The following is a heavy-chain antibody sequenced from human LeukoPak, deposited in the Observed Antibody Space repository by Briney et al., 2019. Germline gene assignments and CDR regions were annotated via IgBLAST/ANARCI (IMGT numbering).Heavy chain of an antibody. V-gene: IGHV4-30-2*01. CDR3: ARVHPATIFGVVTKGCYFDY. D-gene: IGHD3-3*01. Sequence: PSETLSLTCTVSGGSISSGGYYWSWIRQPPGKGLEWIGYIYHSGSTYYNPSLKSRVTISVDRSKNQFSLKLSSVTAADTAVYYCARVHPATIFGVVTKGCYFDYWGQGTLVTVSS. CDR1: GGSISSGGYY. J-gene: IGHJ4*02. CDR2: IYHSGST.